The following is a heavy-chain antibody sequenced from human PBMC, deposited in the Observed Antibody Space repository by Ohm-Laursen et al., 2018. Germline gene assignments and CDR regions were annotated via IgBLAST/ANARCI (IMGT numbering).Heavy chain of an antibody. J-gene: IGHJ6*02. CDR3: AKDISHYYYGMDV. CDR2: ISWNSGSI. V-gene: IGHV3-9*01. Sequence: SLRLSCAASGFNFNSYAMHWVRRAPGKGLEWVSGISWNSGSIGYADSVRGRFTISRHNAKNSLYLQMNSLRAEDTALYYCAKDISHYYYGMDVWGQGTTVTVSS. CDR1: GFNFNSYA.